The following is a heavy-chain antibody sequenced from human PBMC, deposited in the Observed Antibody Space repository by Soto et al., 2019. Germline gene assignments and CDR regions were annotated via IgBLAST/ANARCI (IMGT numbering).Heavy chain of an antibody. D-gene: IGHD5-18*01. CDR2: IKEDGNEK. CDR3: ERAIDDTAYYGMDI. Sequence: PGWSXSLSGSASIFIFANYGMIGFGHAPGKGLEWVAHIKEDGNEKSYADSVKGRFTISRDNAKKSVYLQMNSMRAEDTAVYYCERAIDDTAYYGMDIWGQGTTVTVSS. J-gene: IGHJ6*02. CDR1: IFIFANYG. V-gene: IGHV3-7*01.